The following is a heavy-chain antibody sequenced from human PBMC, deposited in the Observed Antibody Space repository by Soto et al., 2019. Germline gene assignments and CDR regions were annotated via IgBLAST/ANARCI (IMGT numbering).Heavy chain of an antibody. J-gene: IGHJ4*02. Sequence: QVQLVQSEAEVKKPGASVKISCKASGYTFTSCYMHWVRQAPGQGLEWMGIINPSGGSTNYAQKLQGRVAMTRDTSTSTVYMELNSLRSEDTAVYYCARPPYPGCINAVCYPLDYWGQGTLVTVSS. CDR1: GYTFTSCY. V-gene: IGHV1-46*01. CDR3: ARPPYPGCINAVCYPLDY. D-gene: IGHD2-8*01. CDR2: INPSGGST.